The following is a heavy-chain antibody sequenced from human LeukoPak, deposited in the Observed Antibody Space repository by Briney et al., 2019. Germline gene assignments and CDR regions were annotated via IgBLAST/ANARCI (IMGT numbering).Heavy chain of an antibody. J-gene: IGHJ4*02. D-gene: IGHD6-13*01. CDR3: TTDIAGVRFYFDY. CDR1: GFSVSSNY. CDR2: IKSKTDGGTT. V-gene: IGHV3-15*01. Sequence: GGSLRLSCAASGFSVSSNYMSWVRQAPGKGLEWVGRIKSKTDGGTTDYAAPVKGRFTISRDDSKNTLYLQMNSLKTEDTAVYYCTTDIAGVRFYFDYWGQGTLVTVSS.